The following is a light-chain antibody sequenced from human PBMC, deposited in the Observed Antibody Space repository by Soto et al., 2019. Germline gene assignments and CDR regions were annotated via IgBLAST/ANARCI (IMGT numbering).Light chain of an antibody. Sequence: AIQVTQSPSSLSASVGDRVTISCRTSRVISTSLAWYQQKPGKPPNVLIYAASTLETGVSSRFSGSGIGTDFTLSISGLQPVDFATYYCQLFNRYPLTFGGGTRVEN. CDR2: AAS. CDR3: QLFNRYPLT. CDR1: RVISTS. V-gene: IGKV1-13*02. J-gene: IGKJ4*01.